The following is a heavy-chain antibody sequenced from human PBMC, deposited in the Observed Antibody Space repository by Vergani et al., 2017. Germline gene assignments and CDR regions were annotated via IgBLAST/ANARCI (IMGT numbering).Heavy chain of an antibody. Sequence: EVELVQSGPEMRKPGESLKISCKGSDYIFGNYWIGWVRQMPGKGLEWMGIIYPADSDTRYSPSFQGQVTISADKSISTAFLQWDSLKASDTALYYCARHTTYTDSWGQGTLVTVSS. J-gene: IGHJ4*02. CDR1: DYIFGNYW. V-gene: IGHV5-51*01. CDR2: IYPADSDT. D-gene: IGHD1-1*01. CDR3: ARHTTYTDS.